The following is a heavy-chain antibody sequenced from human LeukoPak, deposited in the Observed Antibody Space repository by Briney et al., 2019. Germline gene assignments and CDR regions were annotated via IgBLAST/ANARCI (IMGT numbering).Heavy chain of an antibody. Sequence: GGSLRLSCAASGFTFSSYAMHWVRQAPGKGLEGVAVIAYDESNKYYTDSVKGRFTISRDNSKNTLYLQMNSLRTEDTAVYYCARGVHSGSFSPEDYWGQGTLVTVSS. J-gene: IGHJ4*02. CDR3: ARGVHSGSFSPEDY. CDR2: IAYDESNK. CDR1: GFTFSSYA. D-gene: IGHD1-26*01. V-gene: IGHV3-30-3*01.